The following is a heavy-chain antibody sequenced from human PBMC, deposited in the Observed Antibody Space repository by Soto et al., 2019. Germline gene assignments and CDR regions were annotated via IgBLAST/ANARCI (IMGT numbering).Heavy chain of an antibody. Sequence: GGSLRLSCAASGSTFSSYWMHWVRQAPGKGLVWVSRINSDGSSTSYADSVKGRFTISRDNAKNTLYLQMNSLRAEDTAVYYCAREGSGYDFDYWGQGTLVTVS. CDR3: AREGSGYDFDY. CDR1: GSTFSSYW. V-gene: IGHV3-74*01. J-gene: IGHJ4*02. CDR2: INSDGSST. D-gene: IGHD5-12*01.